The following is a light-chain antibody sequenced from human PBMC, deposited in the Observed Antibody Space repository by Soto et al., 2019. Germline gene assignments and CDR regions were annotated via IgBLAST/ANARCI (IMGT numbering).Light chain of an antibody. CDR1: SSNIGGNT. V-gene: IGLV1-44*01. J-gene: IGLJ1*01. Sequence: QSVLTQPPSASETPGQRVTISCSGSSSNIGGNTVNWYQQLPGTAPKLLIYSNNERPSGVPDRFSGSRSGTSASLAISGLQSEDEAYYYCAAWDDSLNGYVFGTGTKLTVL. CDR3: AAWDDSLNGYV. CDR2: SNN.